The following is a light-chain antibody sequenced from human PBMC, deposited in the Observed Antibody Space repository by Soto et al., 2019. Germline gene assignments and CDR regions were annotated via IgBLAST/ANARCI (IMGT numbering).Light chain of an antibody. CDR1: QSISSY. Sequence: DIQMPQSPSSLSASVGDRVTITCRASQSISSYLNWYQQKPGKAPKLLIYAASSLQSGVPSRFSGSGSGTDFTLTISSLQPEDFANYYCQQSYSTPRTFGQGTKVEIK. CDR3: QQSYSTPRT. CDR2: AAS. V-gene: IGKV1-39*01. J-gene: IGKJ1*01.